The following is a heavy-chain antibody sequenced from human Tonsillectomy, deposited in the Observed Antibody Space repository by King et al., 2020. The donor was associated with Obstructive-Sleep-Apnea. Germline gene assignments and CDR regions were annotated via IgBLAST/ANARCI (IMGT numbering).Heavy chain of an antibody. D-gene: IGHD6-19*01. CDR1: GFTFGDYT. V-gene: IGHV3-49*03. J-gene: IGHJ4*02. Sequence: VQLVESGGGLVQPGRSLRLSCTASGFTFGDYTMSWFRQAPGKGLEWVGFIRSKAYGGTKEYAASVKGRFTISRADSKGIAYLQMNSLKTEDTAVYYCTRVAEQWPVLMSDYWGQGTLVTVSS. CDR2: IRSKAYGGTK. CDR3: TRVAEQWPVLMSDY.